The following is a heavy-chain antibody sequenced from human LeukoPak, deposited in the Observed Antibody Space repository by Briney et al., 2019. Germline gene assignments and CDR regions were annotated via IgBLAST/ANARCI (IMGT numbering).Heavy chain of an antibody. CDR3: ARVSSGWSRGYFDY. CDR1: GGSISSGSYY. CDR2: IYTSGST. D-gene: IGHD6-19*01. J-gene: IGHJ4*02. V-gene: IGHV4-61*02. Sequence: PSETLSLTCTVSGGSISSGSYYWSWIRQPAGKGLEWIGRIYTSGSTNYNPSLKSRVTISVDTSKNQFSLKLSSVTAADTAVYYCARVSSGWSRGYFDYWGQGTLVTVSS.